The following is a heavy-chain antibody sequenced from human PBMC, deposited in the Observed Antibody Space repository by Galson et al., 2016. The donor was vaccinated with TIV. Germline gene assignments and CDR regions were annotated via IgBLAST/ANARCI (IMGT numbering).Heavy chain of an antibody. CDR2: IIPIFRTA. D-gene: IGHD2-21*02. J-gene: IGHJ4*02. Sequence: VKVSCKASGGTFFSSYAISWVRQAPGQGLEWMGRIIPIFRTANYAQKFQGRATITADESTSTAYMELRSLRSEDTAVYYCARDRGPGTYCGGDGYPDYWGQGTLVTVSS. CDR1: GGTFFSSYA. CDR3: ARDRGPGTYCGGDGYPDY. V-gene: IGHV1-69*13.